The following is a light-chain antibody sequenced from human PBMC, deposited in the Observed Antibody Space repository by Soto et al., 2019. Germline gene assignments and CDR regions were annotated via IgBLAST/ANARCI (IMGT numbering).Light chain of an antibody. CDR2: GAS. V-gene: IGKV3-20*01. Sequence: EIVLTQSPGTLSLSPGERATLSCRASQSVSSSYLAWYQQKAGQAPRLLIYGASSRATGIPDRFSGSGSGTDFTLTISRLEPEDFAVYYCQQDGSSPLTFGGGTKVEIK. CDR3: QQDGSSPLT. CDR1: QSVSSSY. J-gene: IGKJ4*01.